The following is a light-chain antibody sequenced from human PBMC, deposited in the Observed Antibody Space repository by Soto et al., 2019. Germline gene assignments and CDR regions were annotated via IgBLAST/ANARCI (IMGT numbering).Light chain of an antibody. V-gene: IGKV1-5*03. J-gene: IGKJ1*01. CDR2: KAS. CDR1: QRISSW. Sequence: DIQMTQSPSTLSASVGDRVNITCRASQRISSWLAWYQQKPGKAPKLLIYKASSLESGVPSRFSGSGSGTEFTLTISSLQPDDFATYYCQQYNSSPWTFGQGTKVDIK. CDR3: QQYNSSPWT.